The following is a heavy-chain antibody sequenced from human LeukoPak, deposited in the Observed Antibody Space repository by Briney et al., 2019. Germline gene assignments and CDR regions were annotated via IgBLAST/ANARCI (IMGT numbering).Heavy chain of an antibody. D-gene: IGHD3-10*01. Sequence: SETLSLTCAVYGGSFSGYYWSWIRQPPGKGLEWIGEINHSGSTNYNPSLKSRVTISVDTSKNQFSLKLSSVTAADTAVYYCARQLWFGEKAAFDIWGQGTMVTVSS. CDR3: ARQLWFGEKAAFDI. CDR2: INHSGST. J-gene: IGHJ3*02. CDR1: GGSFSGYY. V-gene: IGHV4-34*01.